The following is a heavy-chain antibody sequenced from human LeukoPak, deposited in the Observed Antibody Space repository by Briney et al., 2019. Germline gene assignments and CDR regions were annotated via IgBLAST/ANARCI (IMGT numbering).Heavy chain of an antibody. J-gene: IGHJ5*01. D-gene: IGHD3-10*01. CDR3: ARGAGGSGSYYNARFDR. V-gene: IGHV4-59*01. CDR1: GGSISSYY. CDR2: IYYSGST. Sequence: RSESLSLTCTVSGGSISSYYWSWSRQPPGKGLEWIGYIYYSGSTNYNPSLSSRVTISVDTSKNQFSLKLSSVTAADTAVYYCARGAGGSGSYYNARFDRWGQGILVTVSS.